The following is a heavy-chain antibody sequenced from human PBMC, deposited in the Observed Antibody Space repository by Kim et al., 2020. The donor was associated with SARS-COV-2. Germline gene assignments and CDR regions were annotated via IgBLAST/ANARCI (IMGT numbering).Heavy chain of an antibody. J-gene: IGHJ3*01. CDR1: GYTFTNYY. CDR2: INPSGSTT. V-gene: IGHV1-46*01. Sequence: ASVKVSCKASGYTFTNYYMHWVRQAPGQGLEWMGVINPSGSTTSYAQKIQGRVTMTRDTSTSIVYMELSSLRSEDTAVYYCASEVPPEAKAFDVWGQGTMVTVSS. CDR3: ASEVPPEAKAFDV. D-gene: IGHD2-2*01.